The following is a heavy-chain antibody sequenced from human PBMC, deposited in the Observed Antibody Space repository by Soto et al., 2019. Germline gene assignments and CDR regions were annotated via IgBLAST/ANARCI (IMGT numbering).Heavy chain of an antibody. Sequence: RGSLRLSCAASGFALGPLWMYWVRPAPGKGLVWLSHINSDGSAIVYADSVKGRFTISRDNAKNKLYLRLNSPRVEHKSVSDCTRDRGYPDSFATWREGT. CDR2: INSDGSAI. V-gene: IGHV3-74*01. CDR3: TRDRGYPDSFAT. J-gene: IGHJ3*02. D-gene: IGHD6-13*01. CDR1: GFALGPLW.